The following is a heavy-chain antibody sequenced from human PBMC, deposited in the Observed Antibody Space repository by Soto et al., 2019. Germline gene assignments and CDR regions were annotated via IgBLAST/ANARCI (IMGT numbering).Heavy chain of an antibody. CDR2: IYYSGST. V-gene: IGHV4-59*01. D-gene: IGHD3-10*01. Sequence: SETLSLTCTVSGGSISSYYWSWIRQPPGKGLEWIGYIYYSGSTNYNPSLKSRVTISVDTSKNQFSLKLSSVTAADTAVYYCARDPGYYGSGSYYYFDDWGQGTLVTVSS. CDR1: GGSISSYY. CDR3: ARDPGYYGSGSYYYFDD. J-gene: IGHJ4*02.